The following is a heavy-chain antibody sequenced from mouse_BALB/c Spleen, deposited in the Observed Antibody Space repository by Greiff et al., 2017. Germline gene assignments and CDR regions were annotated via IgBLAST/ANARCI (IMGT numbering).Heavy chain of an antibody. J-gene: IGHJ4*01. CDR1: GYAFTNYL. CDR3: ARSLLRSSLYAMDY. Sequence: QVQLKESGAELVRPGTSVKVSCKASGYAFTNYLIEWVKQRPGQGLEWIGVINPGSGGTNYNEKFKGKATLTADKSSSTAYMQLSSLTSDDSAVYFCARSLLRSSLYAMDYWGQGTSVTVSS. V-gene: IGHV1-54*01. D-gene: IGHD1-2*01. CDR2: INPGSGGT.